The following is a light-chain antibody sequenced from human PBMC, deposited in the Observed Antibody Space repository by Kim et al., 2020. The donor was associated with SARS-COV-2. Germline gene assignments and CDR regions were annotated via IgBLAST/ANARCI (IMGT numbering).Light chain of an antibody. V-gene: IGLV4-69*01. CDR1: SGHTTYA. Sequence: GASVKLPCTLSSGHTTYAIAWHQQQPKKGPRYLMRINSDGSHTKGDGIPDRFSGSSSGAERYLIISSLQSDDEADYYCQSWGVGGIFGGGTQLTVL. CDR3: QSWGVGGI. CDR2: INSDGSH. J-gene: IGLJ2*01.